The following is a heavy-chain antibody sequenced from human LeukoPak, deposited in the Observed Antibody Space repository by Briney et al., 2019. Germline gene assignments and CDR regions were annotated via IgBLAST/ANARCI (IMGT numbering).Heavy chain of an antibody. Sequence: PGRSLRLSCAASGFTFSSYGMHWVRQAPGKGLEWVAVISYDASNKYYADSVKGRFTISRDNSKSTLYLQMDSQRAEDTAVYYCAKCGNSGCHLIDYWGQGTLVTVSS. CDR2: ISYDASNK. CDR1: GFTFSSYG. D-gene: IGHD5-12*01. CDR3: AKCGNSGCHLIDY. V-gene: IGHV3-30*18. J-gene: IGHJ4*02.